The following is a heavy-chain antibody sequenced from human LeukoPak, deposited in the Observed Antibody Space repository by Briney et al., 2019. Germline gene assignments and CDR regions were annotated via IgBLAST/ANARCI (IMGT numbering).Heavy chain of an antibody. CDR1: GGSSSGYH. D-gene: IGHD2-15*01. J-gene: IGHJ4*02. Sequence: PSETLSLTCAQYGGSSSGYHWSWIRQPPGKGLEWIGEIKESEKTNYNPSLKSRVTISIDTSKNQFSLKLSSVTAADTAVYYCAREGLRKVHTPLGYGGQGTLVTVSS. CDR3: AREGLRKVHTPLGY. V-gene: IGHV4-34*01. CDR2: IKESEKT.